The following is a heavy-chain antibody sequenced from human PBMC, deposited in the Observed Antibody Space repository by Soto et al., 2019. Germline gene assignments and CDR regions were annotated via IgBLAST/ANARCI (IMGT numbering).Heavy chain of an antibody. D-gene: IGHD2-2*01. CDR2: IIPIFGTA. Sequence: QVQLVQSGAEVKKPGSSVKVSCKASAGTFSSYAISWVRQAPGQGLEWMGGIIPIFGTANYAQKFQGRVTITADESTSTAYMELSSLRSEDTAVYYCARGIVLVPAALGWFDPWGQGTLVTVSS. CDR1: AGTFSSYA. V-gene: IGHV1-69*12. J-gene: IGHJ5*02. CDR3: ARGIVLVPAALGWFDP.